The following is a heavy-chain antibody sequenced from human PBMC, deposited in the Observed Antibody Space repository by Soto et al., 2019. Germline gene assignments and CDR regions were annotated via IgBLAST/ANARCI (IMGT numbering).Heavy chain of an antibody. Sequence: QVQLVESGGGVVQPGRSLRLSCAASGFTFSSYGMHWVRQAPGKGLEWVAVISYDGSNKYYADSVKGRFTISRDNSKNTLYLQMNSLRAEDTAVYYCAKDAAYYDSSGYYSDWGQGTLVTVSS. D-gene: IGHD3-22*01. CDR3: AKDAAYYDSSGYYSD. CDR1: GFTFSSYG. CDR2: ISYDGSNK. J-gene: IGHJ4*02. V-gene: IGHV3-30*18.